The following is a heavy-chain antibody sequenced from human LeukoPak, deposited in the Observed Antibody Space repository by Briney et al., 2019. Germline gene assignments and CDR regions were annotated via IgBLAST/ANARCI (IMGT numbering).Heavy chain of an antibody. J-gene: IGHJ3*02. CDR3: AREYREVVVIFAFDI. D-gene: IGHD3-22*01. CDR2: ISYDGSIK. V-gene: IGHV3-30-3*01. Sequence: GGSLRLSCAASGFIFSSYAMHWVRQAPGKGLEWVAVISYDGSIKYYADSVKGRFTISRDNSKNTLYLQMNSLRAEDTAVYYCAREYREVVVIFAFDIWGQGTMVTVSS. CDR1: GFIFSSYA.